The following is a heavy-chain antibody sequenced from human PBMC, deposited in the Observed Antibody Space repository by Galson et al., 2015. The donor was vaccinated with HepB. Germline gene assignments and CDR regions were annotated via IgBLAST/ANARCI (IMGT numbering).Heavy chain of an antibody. CDR1: GYTFTSYY. J-gene: IGHJ3*02. Sequence: SVKVSCKASGYTFTSYYMHWVRQAPGQGLEWMGIINPSGGSTSYAQKLQGRVTMTRDTSTSTVYMELSSLRSEDTAVYYCARAGGGGYYDSSGPFDAFDIWGQGTMVTVSS. CDR2: INPSGGST. D-gene: IGHD3-22*01. V-gene: IGHV1-46*04. CDR3: ARAGGGGYYDSSGPFDAFDI.